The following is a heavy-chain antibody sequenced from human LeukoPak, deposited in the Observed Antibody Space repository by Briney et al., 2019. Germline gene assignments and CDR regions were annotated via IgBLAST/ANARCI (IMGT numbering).Heavy chain of an antibody. CDR3: ARDARWETLFGVAGGYNWFDP. CDR2: ISSSSSYI. D-gene: IGHD3-3*01. CDR1: GFTFSSYS. Sequence: GGSLRLSCAASGFTFSSYSMSWVRQAPGKGLEWVSSISSSSSYIYYADSVKGRFTISRDNAKNSLYLPMNSLRAEDTAVYYCARDARWETLFGVAGGYNWFDPWGQGTLVTVSS. V-gene: IGHV3-21*01. J-gene: IGHJ5*02.